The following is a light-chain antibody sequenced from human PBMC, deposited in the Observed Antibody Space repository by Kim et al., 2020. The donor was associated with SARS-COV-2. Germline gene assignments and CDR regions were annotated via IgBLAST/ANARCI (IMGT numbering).Light chain of an antibody. V-gene: IGLV2-8*01. CDR3: SSYAGSNNWV. J-gene: IGLJ3*02. CDR2: EVS. Sequence: GQSVTISFTGNSSDVGGSNYVSWYQQYPGKAPQLIIFEVSNRPSGVPDRFSGSKSGNTASLTVSGLQADDEADYYCSSYAGSNNWVFGGGTQLTVL. CDR1: SSDVGGSNY.